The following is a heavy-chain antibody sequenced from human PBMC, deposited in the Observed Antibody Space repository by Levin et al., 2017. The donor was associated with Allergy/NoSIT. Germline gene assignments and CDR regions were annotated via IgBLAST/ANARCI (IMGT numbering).Heavy chain of an antibody. CDR1: GGSISSSSYY. J-gene: IGHJ3*02. D-gene: IGHD3-22*01. CDR3: ARAGYYDSSGYYYRPGGDAFDI. Sequence: SETLSITCTVSGGSISSSSYYWGWIRQPPGKGLEWIGSIYYSGSTYYNPSLKSRVTISVDTSKNQFSLKLSSVTAADTAVYYCARAGYYDSSGYYYRPGGDAFDIWGQGTMVTVSS. CDR2: IYYSGST. V-gene: IGHV4-39*07.